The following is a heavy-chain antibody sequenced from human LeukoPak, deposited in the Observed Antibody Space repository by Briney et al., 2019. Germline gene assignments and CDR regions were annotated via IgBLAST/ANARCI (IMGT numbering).Heavy chain of an antibody. V-gene: IGHV3-66*01. J-gene: IGHJ4*02. Sequence: PGGSLRLSCAASGFTVSSNYMSWVRQAPGKGLEWVSVIYSGGSTYYADSVKGRFTISRDNSKNTLYLQMNSLRAEDTAVYYCARGRGCSSMSCYPDYWGQGTLVTVSS. D-gene: IGHD2-2*01. CDR2: IYSGGST. CDR3: ARGRGCSSMSCYPDY. CDR1: GFTVSSNY.